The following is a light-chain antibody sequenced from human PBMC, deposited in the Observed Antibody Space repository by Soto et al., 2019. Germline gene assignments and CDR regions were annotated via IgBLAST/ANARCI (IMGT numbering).Light chain of an antibody. Sequence: EIVLTQSPDTLSLSPGDRATLSCRASQSVRTSLAWYQQKPGQAPRLLIYGASTRATVIPDRFSGSGFGTDFTLTISRLEPEDFAVYYCQQYASSPPLTFGGGTKVEIK. CDR1: QSVRTS. V-gene: IGKV3-20*01. J-gene: IGKJ4*01. CDR3: QQYASSPPLT. CDR2: GAS.